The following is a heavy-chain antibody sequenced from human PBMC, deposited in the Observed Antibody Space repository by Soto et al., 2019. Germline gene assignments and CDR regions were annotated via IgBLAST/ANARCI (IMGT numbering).Heavy chain of an antibody. CDR3: ARVFIGSGSYSHYYYYYGMDV. CDR1: GFTFSSYW. Sequence: GGSLRLSCAASGFTFSSYWMHWVRQAPGKGLVWVSRINSDGSSTSYADSVKGRFTISRDNAKNTLYLQMNSLRAEDTAVYYCARVFIGSGSYSHYYYYYGMDVWGQGTTVT. CDR2: INSDGSST. D-gene: IGHD1-26*01. V-gene: IGHV3-74*01. J-gene: IGHJ6*02.